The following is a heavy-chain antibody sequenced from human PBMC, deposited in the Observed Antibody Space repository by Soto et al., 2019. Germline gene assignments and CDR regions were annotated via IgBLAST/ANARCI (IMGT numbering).Heavy chain of an antibody. V-gene: IGHV1-46*01. J-gene: IGHJ6*02. CDR2: INPSGGST. Sequence: ASVKVSCKASGYTFTSYYMHWVRQAPGQGLEWMGIINPSGGSTSYAQKFQGRVTMTRDTSTSTVYMELSSLRSEDTAVYYCAREFRGEHYGDYATKYYYYGMDVWGQGTTVTVSS. D-gene: IGHD4-17*01. CDR3: AREFRGEHYGDYATKYYYYGMDV. CDR1: GYTFTSYY.